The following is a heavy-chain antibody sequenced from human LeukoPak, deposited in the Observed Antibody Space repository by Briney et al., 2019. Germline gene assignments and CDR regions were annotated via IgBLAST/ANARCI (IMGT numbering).Heavy chain of an antibody. CDR3: TTGNYHGSGSSGY. CDR2: IKSKTDGGTT. J-gene: IGHJ4*02. Sequence: GGSLRLSCAASGFTFTHAWMSWVRQAPGKGLEWVGRIKSKTDGGTTDYAAPVKGRFTISRDDSKNTLYLQMNSLKTEDTAAYYCTTGNYHGSGSSGYWGQGTLVTVSS. D-gene: IGHD3-10*01. CDR1: GFTFTHAW. V-gene: IGHV3-15*01.